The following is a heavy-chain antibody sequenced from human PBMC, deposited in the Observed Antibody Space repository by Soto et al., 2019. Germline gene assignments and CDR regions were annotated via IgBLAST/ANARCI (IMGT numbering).Heavy chain of an antibody. V-gene: IGHV3-30*18. D-gene: IGHD1-26*01. J-gene: IGHJ4*02. CDR1: GFTFSSYG. CDR2: ISYDGSNK. Sequence: QTGGSLRLSCEASGFTFSSYGMHWVRQAPGKGLEWVAVISYDGSNKYYADSVKGRFTISRDNSKNTLYLQMNSLRAEDTAVYYCAKLLPREGATGYWGQGTLVTVSS. CDR3: AKLLPREGATGY.